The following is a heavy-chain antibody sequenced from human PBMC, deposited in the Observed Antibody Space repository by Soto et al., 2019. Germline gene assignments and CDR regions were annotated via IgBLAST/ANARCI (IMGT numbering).Heavy chain of an antibody. Sequence: ASVKVTCKVSVYTLTELSMHWVRQAPGKGLEWMGGFDPEDGETIYAQKFQGRVTMTEDTSTDTAYMELSSLRSEDTAVYYCAPDLATRRWYDFDYWGQGTLVTVSS. J-gene: IGHJ4*02. V-gene: IGHV1-24*01. CDR2: FDPEDGET. CDR3: APDLATRRWYDFDY. D-gene: IGHD6-13*01. CDR1: VYTLTELS.